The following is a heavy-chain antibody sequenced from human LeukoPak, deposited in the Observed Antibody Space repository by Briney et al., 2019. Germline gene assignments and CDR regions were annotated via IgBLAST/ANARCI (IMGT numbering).Heavy chain of an antibody. CDR1: GDSISGYY. Sequence: SETLSLSCTVSGDSISGYYWTWIRQPAGKGLEWVGSMYASGSTNYNPSLKSRVTMSVDTSKNQFSLKLNSVTAADTAVYYCAKGQVRFDLWGQGTLVTVSS. CDR3: AKGQVRFDL. D-gene: IGHD6-19*01. CDR2: MYASGST. J-gene: IGHJ4*02. V-gene: IGHV4-4*07.